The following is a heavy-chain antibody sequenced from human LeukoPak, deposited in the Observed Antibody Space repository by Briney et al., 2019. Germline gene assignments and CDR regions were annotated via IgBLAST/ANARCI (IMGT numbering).Heavy chain of an antibody. V-gene: IGHV1-2*02. CDR3: ARDQATWYFDL. J-gene: IGHJ2*01. CDR2: INPNSGGT. Sequence: ASVKVSCKASGYTFTGYYMHWVRQAPGQGLEWMGWINPNSGGTNYAQKFQGRVTMTRDTSISTAYMELRSLRSDDTAVYYCARDQATWYFDLWGRGTLVTVSS. CDR1: GYTFTGYY.